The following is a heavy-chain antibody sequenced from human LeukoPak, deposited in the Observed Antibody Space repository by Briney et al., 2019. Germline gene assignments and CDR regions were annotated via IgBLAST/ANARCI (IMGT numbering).Heavy chain of an antibody. CDR3: ARAGYSGYGDY. V-gene: IGHV3-21*01. J-gene: IGHJ4*02. CDR1: GFTFSSYS. D-gene: IGHD5-12*01. Sequence: GGSLRLSCAASGFTFSSYSMSWVRQAPGKGLEWVSSISSSSSYIYYADSVKGRFTISRDNAKNSPYLQMNSLRAEDTAVYYCARAGYSGYGDYWGQGTLVTVSS. CDR2: ISSSSSYI.